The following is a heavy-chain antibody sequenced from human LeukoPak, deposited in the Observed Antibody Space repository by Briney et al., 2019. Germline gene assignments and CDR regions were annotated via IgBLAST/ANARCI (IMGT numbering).Heavy chain of an antibody. D-gene: IGHD6-19*01. CDR1: GYTFTSYD. Sequence: ASVKVSCKASGYTFTSYDINWVRQATGQGLEWMGWMNPNSGNTGYAQKFQGRVTMTRNTSISTAYMELSSLRSEDTAVYYGARGPRNIAVARIFDYWGQGTLVTVSS. V-gene: IGHV1-8*01. CDR3: ARGPRNIAVARIFDY. CDR2: MNPNSGNT. J-gene: IGHJ4*02.